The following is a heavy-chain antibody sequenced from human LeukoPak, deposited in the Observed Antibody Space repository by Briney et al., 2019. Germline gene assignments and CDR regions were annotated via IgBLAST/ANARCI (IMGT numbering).Heavy chain of an antibody. J-gene: IGHJ5*02. CDR1: GYTFTGYY. CDR2: INPSGGST. CDR3: ARDGEMATIFLSWFDP. V-gene: IGHV1-46*01. Sequence: ASVKVSCKASGYTFTGYYMHWVRQAPGQGLEWMGIINPSGGSTSYAQKFQGRVTMTRDMSTSTVYMELSSLRSEDTAVYYCARDGEMATIFLSWFDPWGQGTLVTVSS. D-gene: IGHD5-24*01.